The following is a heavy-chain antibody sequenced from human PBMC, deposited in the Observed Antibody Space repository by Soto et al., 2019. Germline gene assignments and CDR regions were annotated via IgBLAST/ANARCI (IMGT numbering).Heavy chain of an antibody. CDR2: ISRSGDTT. Sequence: GGSLRLSCAASGFTFRSYAMSWVRQAPGKGLEWVSAISRSGDTTPYADSVKGRFTISRDNSKNTMYLQMNSLRAEDTAVYYCAKVTEGYWGQGTLVTVSS. CDR1: GFTFRSYA. CDR3: AKVTEGY. V-gene: IGHV3-23*01. J-gene: IGHJ4*02.